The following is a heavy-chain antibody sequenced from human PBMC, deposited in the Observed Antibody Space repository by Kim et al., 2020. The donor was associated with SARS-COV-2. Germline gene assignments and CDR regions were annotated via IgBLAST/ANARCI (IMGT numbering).Heavy chain of an antibody. Sequence: RYSPPFQGQVTISADKSISTACLQWSSLKASDTAMYYCARRYSSSWLFDYWGQGTLVTVSS. D-gene: IGHD6-13*01. V-gene: IGHV5-51*01. CDR3: ARRYSSSWLFDY. J-gene: IGHJ4*02.